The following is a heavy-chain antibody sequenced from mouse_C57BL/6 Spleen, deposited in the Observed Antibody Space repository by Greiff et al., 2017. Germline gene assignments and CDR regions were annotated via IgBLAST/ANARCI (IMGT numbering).Heavy chain of an antibody. Sequence: QVQLQQSGAELVRPGASVKLSCKASGYTFTDYYINWVKQRPGQGLEWIARIYPGSGNTYYNEKFKGKATLTAEKSSSTAYMQLSSLTSEDSAVYVCARSYYYGSSPLYAMDYWGQGTSVTVSS. CDR3: ARSYYYGSSPLYAMDY. CDR2: IYPGSGNT. J-gene: IGHJ4*01. D-gene: IGHD1-1*01. CDR1: GYTFTDYY. V-gene: IGHV1-76*01.